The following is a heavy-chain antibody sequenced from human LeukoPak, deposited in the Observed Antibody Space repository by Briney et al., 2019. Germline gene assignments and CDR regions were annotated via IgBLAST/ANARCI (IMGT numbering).Heavy chain of an antibody. CDR3: ARRIGHSYFDL. Sequence: GESLKISCKGSGYTFTSYWIGWVRQMPGKGLEWMGIIYPAYLYARYSPSFQGHVTFSVDKSNSTAFLQWSSLRASDSAMYYCARRIGHSYFDLWGRGTLVTVSS. V-gene: IGHV5-51*01. CDR2: IYPAYLYA. CDR1: GYTFTSYW. J-gene: IGHJ2*01.